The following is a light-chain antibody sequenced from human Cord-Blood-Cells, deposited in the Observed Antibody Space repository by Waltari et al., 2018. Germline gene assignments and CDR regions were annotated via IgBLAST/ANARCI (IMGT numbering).Light chain of an antibody. V-gene: IGLV2-14*01. CDR1: SSDVGGYNY. CDR2: EVS. J-gene: IGLJ1*01. Sequence: QSALTQPASVSGSPGESNTISCTGTSSDVGGYNYVSWYQRHPGKAPQLMIYEVSNRPPGVSNRFSGSKSGNTASVTISGLQAEDGAEYYCSSYTSSSTYVFVTGSKVTVL. CDR3: SSYTSSSTYV.